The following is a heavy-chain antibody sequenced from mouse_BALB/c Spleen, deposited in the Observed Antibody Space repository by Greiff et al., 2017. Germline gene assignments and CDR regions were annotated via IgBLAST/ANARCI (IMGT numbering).Heavy chain of an antibody. V-gene: IGHV5-17*02. CDR2: ISSGSSTI. Sequence: EVKVVESGGGLVQPGGSRKLSCAASGFTFSSFGMHWVRQAPEKGLEWVAYISSGSSTIYYADTVKGRFTISRDNPKNTLFLQMTSLRSEDTAMYYCARYDYDGFYYAMDYWGQGTSVTVSS. D-gene: IGHD2-4*01. J-gene: IGHJ4*01. CDR3: ARYDYDGFYYAMDY. CDR1: GFTFSSFG.